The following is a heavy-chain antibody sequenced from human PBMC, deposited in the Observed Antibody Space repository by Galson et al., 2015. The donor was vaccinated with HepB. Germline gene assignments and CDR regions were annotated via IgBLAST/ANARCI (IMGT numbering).Heavy chain of an antibody. CDR3: TTWGITAAGNGRGFEY. V-gene: IGHV3-73*01. Sequence: SLRLSCAVSGFTFSDSTMHWVRQTSGKGLEWIGRIRSKANSYETAYGASVKGRFSISRDDSKNTAYLQMNSLKTEDTAVYYCTTWGITAAGNGRGFEYWGQGTLVTVSS. CDR1: GFTFSDST. CDR2: IRSKANSYET. J-gene: IGHJ4*02. D-gene: IGHD6-13*01.